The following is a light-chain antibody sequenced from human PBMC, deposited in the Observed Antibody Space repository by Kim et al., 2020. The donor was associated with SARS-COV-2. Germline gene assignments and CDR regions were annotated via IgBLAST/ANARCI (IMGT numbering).Light chain of an antibody. CDR2: SVS. CDR1: QSVSSN. CDR3: HQYNTWPPGGT. Sequence: EIVMTQSPATLSVSPGERATLSCRASQSVSSNLAWYQQKPGQAPRLLIYSVSTRATATPSRFSGTGSGTEFALTISSLQSEDFAVYYCHQYNTWPPGGTFGQGTKVDIK. V-gene: IGKV3-15*01. J-gene: IGKJ1*01.